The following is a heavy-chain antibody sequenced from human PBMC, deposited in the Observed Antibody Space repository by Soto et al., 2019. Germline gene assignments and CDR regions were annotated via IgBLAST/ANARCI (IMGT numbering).Heavy chain of an antibody. CDR2: FDPEDGET. Sequence: ASVKVSCKVSGYTLTELSMHWVRQAPGKGLEWMGGFDPEDGETIYAQKFQGRVTMTEDTSTDTAYMQMSSLSAADTAVYYCARRDCGSGTNCEFGAPAFAYWGQGNLVTVSS. CDR1: GYTLTELS. J-gene: IGHJ4*02. CDR3: ARRDCGSGTNCEFGAPAFAY. V-gene: IGHV1-24*01. D-gene: IGHD2-21*01.